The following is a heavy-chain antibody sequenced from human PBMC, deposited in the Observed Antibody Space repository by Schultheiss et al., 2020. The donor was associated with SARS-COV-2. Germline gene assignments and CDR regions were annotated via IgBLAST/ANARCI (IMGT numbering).Heavy chain of an antibody. CDR2: ISGSGGST. CDR3: AKSGGYGGTPGPSGY. V-gene: IGHV3-23*01. D-gene: IGHD4-23*01. Sequence: GGSLRLSCAASGFIFSRYEMNWVRQAPGRGLEWVSAISGSGGSTYYADSVKGRFTISRDNSKNTLYLQMNSLRAEDTAVYYCAKSGGYGGTPGPSGYWGQGTLVTVSS. CDR1: GFIFSRYE. J-gene: IGHJ4*02.